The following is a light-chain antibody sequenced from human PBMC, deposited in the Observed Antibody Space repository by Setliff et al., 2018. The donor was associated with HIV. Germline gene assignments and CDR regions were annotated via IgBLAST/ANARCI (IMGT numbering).Light chain of an antibody. CDR3: CSYAGSYTSLYV. J-gene: IGLJ1*01. CDR2: DVT. CDR1: SSDVGGYNY. Sequence: QSALTQPRSVSGSPGQSVTISCTGTSSDVGGYNYVSWYQHLPGKALKLMIYDVTKRPSGVPDRFSGSKSGNTASLTISGLQSEDEADYYCCSYAGSYTSLYVFGTGTKVTVL. V-gene: IGLV2-11*01.